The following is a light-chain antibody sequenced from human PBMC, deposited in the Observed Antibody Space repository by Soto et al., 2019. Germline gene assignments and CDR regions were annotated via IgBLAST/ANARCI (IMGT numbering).Light chain of an antibody. Sequence: EIVMTQSPATLSVSPGERATLYCKDSQRISSNLAWYQQKPGQPPRLLIYGASTRASGIPARFSGSGSGTELTLTISGLQSEDFALYYCQQYNIWPPYTFGQGTKLEIK. V-gene: IGKV3-15*01. CDR2: GAS. J-gene: IGKJ2*01. CDR3: QQYNIWPPYT. CDR1: QRISSN.